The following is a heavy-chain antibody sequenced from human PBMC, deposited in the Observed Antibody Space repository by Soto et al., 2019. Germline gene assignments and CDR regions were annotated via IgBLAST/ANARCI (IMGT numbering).Heavy chain of an antibody. Sequence: SDTQSLTCSLVDGSLISYYWSLIRQPPGKGLEWIGYINHSGSTNYNPSLKSRVTISVDTSKNQFSLKLSSVTAADTAVYYCARRVDSIHNDYWGQGNLVTVSS. CDR2: INHSGST. J-gene: IGHJ4*02. D-gene: IGHD4-4*01. CDR1: DGSLISYY. CDR3: ARRVDSIHNDY. V-gene: IGHV4-59*12.